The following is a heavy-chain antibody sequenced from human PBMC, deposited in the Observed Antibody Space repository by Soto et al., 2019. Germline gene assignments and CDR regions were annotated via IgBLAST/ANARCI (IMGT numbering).Heavy chain of an antibody. V-gene: IGHV3-7*05. CDR1: GFTFSSYW. D-gene: IGHD3-22*01. CDR3: AKGTTLMIGVVITDASDI. J-gene: IGHJ3*02. CDR2: IKQDGSEK. Sequence: PGWSLRLSCAASGFTFSSYWMSWVRQAPGKGLEWVANIKQDGSEKYYVDSVKGRFTISRDNAKNTLYLQMNSLRAEDTAVYYCAKGTTLMIGVVITDASDIWGQGTMVTV.